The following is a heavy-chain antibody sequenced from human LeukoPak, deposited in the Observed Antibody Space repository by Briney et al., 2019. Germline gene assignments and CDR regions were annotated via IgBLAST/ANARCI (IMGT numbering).Heavy chain of an antibody. CDR1: GGSISSSSHY. Sequence: SETLSLTCTVSGGSISSSSHYWGWIRQPPGKGLEWIGSIYYSGSTYYNPSLKSRVTISVDTSKNQFSLKLSSVTAADTAVYYCARHTIYDFWSGYLNWFDPWGQGTLVTVSS. J-gene: IGHJ5*02. CDR2: IYYSGST. CDR3: ARHTIYDFWSGYLNWFDP. D-gene: IGHD3-3*01. V-gene: IGHV4-39*01.